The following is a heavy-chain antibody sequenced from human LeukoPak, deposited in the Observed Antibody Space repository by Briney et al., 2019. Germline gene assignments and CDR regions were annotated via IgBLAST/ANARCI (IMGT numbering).Heavy chain of an antibody. D-gene: IGHD5-18*01. V-gene: IGHV3-48*03. CDR3: AKATYSYGGYYFDY. Sequence: PGGSLRLSCAASGFTFSSYEMNWVRQAPGKGLEWVSYISSSGSTIYYADSVKGRFTISRDNAKNSLYLQMNSLRAEDMALYYCAKATYSYGGYYFDYWGQGTLVTVSS. CDR1: GFTFSSYE. J-gene: IGHJ4*02. CDR2: ISSSGSTI.